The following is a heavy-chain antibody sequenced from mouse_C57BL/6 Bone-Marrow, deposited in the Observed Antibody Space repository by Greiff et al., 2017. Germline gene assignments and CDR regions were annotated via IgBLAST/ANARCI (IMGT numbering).Heavy chain of an antibody. Sequence: QVQLQQPGAELVRPGSSVKLSCKASGYTFTSYWMHWVKQRPIQGLEWIGNIDPSDSETHYNQKFKDKATVTVDKSSSTAYMQLSSLTSEDSAVYDCARLGDYGDYYAMDYWGQGTSVTVSS. CDR2: IDPSDSET. D-gene: IGHD2-4*01. J-gene: IGHJ4*01. CDR3: ARLGDYGDYYAMDY. V-gene: IGHV1-52*01. CDR1: GYTFTSYW.